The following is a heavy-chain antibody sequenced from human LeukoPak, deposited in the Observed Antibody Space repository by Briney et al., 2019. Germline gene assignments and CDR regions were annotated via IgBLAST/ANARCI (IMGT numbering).Heavy chain of an antibody. CDR3: ARVSRRGYSYVGHAFDI. Sequence: SETLSLTCAVYGGSFSGYYWSWIRQPPGKGLEWIGEINHSGSTNYNPSLKSRVTISADTSKNQFSLKLSSVTAADTAVYYCARVSRRGYSYVGHAFDIWGQGTMVTVSS. D-gene: IGHD5-18*01. CDR2: INHSGST. V-gene: IGHV4-34*01. CDR1: GGSFSGYY. J-gene: IGHJ3*02.